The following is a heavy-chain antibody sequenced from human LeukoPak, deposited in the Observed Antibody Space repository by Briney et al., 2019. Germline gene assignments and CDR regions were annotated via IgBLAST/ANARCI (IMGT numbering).Heavy chain of an antibody. Sequence: PGGSLRLSCAASGFTFSSYGMHWVRQAPGQGLEGVAVIWNDGSNKYYVDSVKGRFTISRDNSKNTLYLQMNSLRTEDTAVYYCARDYCSSTSCLFDYWGQGTLVTVSS. D-gene: IGHD2-2*01. CDR3: ARDYCSSTSCLFDY. CDR2: IWNDGSNK. V-gene: IGHV3-33*01. CDR1: GFTFSSYG. J-gene: IGHJ4*02.